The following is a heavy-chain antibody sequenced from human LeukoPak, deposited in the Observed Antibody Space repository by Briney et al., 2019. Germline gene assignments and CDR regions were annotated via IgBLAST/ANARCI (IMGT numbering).Heavy chain of an antibody. D-gene: IGHD3-22*01. CDR2: ISSSGGST. Sequence: KTGGSLRLSCEASRFTFSSYGMSWVRQAPGKGLEWVSGISSSGGSTYYADSVKGRFTISRDNSKNTLYLQMNSLRAEDTAVYYCAKLDSYYDSSGYYYSADYWGQGTLVTVSS. V-gene: IGHV3-23*01. J-gene: IGHJ4*02. CDR1: RFTFSSYG. CDR3: AKLDSYYDSSGYYYSADY.